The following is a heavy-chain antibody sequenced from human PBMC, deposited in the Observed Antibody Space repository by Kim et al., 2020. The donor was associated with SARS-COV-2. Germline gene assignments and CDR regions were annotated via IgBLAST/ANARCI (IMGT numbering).Heavy chain of an antibody. V-gene: IGHV6-1*01. CDR3: ARVGPPYYDILTGYRREYYYYGMDV. CDR1: GDSVSSNSAA. CDR2: TYYRSKWYN. J-gene: IGHJ6*02. Sequence: SQTLSLTCAISGDSVSSNSAAWNWIGQSPSRGLEWLGRTYYRSKWYNDYAVSVKSRITINPDTSKNQFSLQLNSVTPEDTAVYYCARVGPPYYDILTGYRREYYYYGMDVWGQGTTVTVSS. D-gene: IGHD3-9*01.